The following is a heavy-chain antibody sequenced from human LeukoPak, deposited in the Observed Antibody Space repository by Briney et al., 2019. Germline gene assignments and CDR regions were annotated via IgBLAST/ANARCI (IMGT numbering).Heavy chain of an antibody. J-gene: IGHJ4*02. CDR2: IWYDGSNK. D-gene: IGHD5-24*01. CDR1: GFTFSSYG. CDR3: ARGREMATTPSDY. V-gene: IGHV3-33*01. Sequence: GGSLRLSCAASGFTFSSYGMHWVRQAPGKGLEWVAVIWYDGSNKYYADSVKGRFTISRDNSKNTLYLQMNSLRAEDTAVYYCARGREMATTPSDYWGQGTLVTVSS.